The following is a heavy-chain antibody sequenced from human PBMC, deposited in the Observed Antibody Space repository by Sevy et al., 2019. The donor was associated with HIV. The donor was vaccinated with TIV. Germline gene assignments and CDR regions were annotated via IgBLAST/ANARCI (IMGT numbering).Heavy chain of an antibody. CDR1: GFVFEDYG. Sequence: GGSLRLSCAASGFVFEDYGMNWVRQAPGKGLECVSGINWNGGSTGYADSVKGRFTISRDNAKNSLFRQMNSLRAEDTAVYYCARDKSTTAYYGMDVWGQGTTVTVSS. V-gene: IGHV3-20*04. CDR2: INWNGGST. D-gene: IGHD2-21*01. J-gene: IGHJ6*02. CDR3: ARDKSTTAYYGMDV.